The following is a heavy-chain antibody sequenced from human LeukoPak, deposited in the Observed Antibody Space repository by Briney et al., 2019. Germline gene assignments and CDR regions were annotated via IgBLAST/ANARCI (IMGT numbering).Heavy chain of an antibody. J-gene: IGHJ6*02. D-gene: IGHD3-3*01. Sequence: GGSLRLSCAASGFSFNDHFMDWVRQAPGQGLEWVGRITKKGNNYATQYDASVKGRFSISRDDSNNSLYLQMNFLKHEDTAVYYCADLGWSYGLDVWGQGTTVTVSS. CDR2: ITKKGNNYAT. CDR3: ADLGWSYGLDV. CDR1: GFSFNDHF. V-gene: IGHV3-72*01.